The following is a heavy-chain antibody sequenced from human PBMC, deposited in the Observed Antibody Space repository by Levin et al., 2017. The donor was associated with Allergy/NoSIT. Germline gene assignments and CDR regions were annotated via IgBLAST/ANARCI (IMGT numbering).Heavy chain of an antibody. CDR3: ARQSVYCSGGSCHAFDI. V-gene: IGHV4-39*01. Sequence: SETLSLTCTVSGGSISSSSYYWGWIRQPPGKGLEWIGSIYYSGSTYYNPSLKSRVTISVDTSKNQFSLKLSSVTAADTAVYYCARQSVYCSGGSCHAFDIWGQGTMVTVSS. CDR1: GGSISSSSYY. CDR2: IYYSGST. D-gene: IGHD2-15*01. J-gene: IGHJ3*02.